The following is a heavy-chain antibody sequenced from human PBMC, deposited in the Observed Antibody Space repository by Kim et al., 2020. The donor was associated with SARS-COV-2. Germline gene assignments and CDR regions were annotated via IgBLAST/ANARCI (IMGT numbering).Heavy chain of an antibody. J-gene: IGHJ6*01. D-gene: IGHD3-16*01. CDR2: IRAGGAIT. CDR1: GFTFTTFA. Sequence: GGSLRLSCAASGFTFTTFAMSWVRQSPGKGLEWLSAIRAGGAITKYADSVKGRFTISRDDSKNTLYLQMNSLRDEDTAEYYCAKGGPYYGMDVWGQGTTVTVSS. CDR3: AKGGPYYGMDV. V-gene: IGHV3-23*01.